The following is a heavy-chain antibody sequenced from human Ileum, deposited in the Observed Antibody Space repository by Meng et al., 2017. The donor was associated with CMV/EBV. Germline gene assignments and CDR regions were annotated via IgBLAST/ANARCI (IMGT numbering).Heavy chain of an antibody. CDR3: ARNVGFYSSQIAY. CDR1: GGSTTSSTYD. J-gene: IGHJ4*02. CDR2: VYYSGTT. V-gene: IGHV4-39*07. D-gene: IGHD3-3*01. Sequence: QLQLQGAGPGRVKPSGTLSLTCAASGGSTTSSTYDWGWIRQPPGKGLEWIGSVYYSGTTYYNPSLKSRVNMSIDTSKNRFPLKLSSATAADTAVYYCARNVGFYSSQIAYWGQGALVTVSS.